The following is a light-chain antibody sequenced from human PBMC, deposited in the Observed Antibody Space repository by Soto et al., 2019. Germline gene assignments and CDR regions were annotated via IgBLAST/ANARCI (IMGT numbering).Light chain of an antibody. Sequence: DIVMTQSPLSLPVTPGEPASISCRSSQSLLHSNGSNYLDWYLQKSGQSPQLLIYLGSNRASGVPDRFSGSGAGTDFTLKISRVEAEDVGVYYCMQALQTPWTLGQGTKVEIK. J-gene: IGKJ1*01. CDR2: LGS. CDR3: MQALQTPWT. V-gene: IGKV2-28*01. CDR1: QSLLHSNGSNY.